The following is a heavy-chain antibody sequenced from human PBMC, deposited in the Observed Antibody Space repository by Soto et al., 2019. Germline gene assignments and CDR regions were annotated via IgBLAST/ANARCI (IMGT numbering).Heavy chain of an antibody. D-gene: IGHD2-2*01. CDR1: GFTFSSYG. CDR2: ISYDGSNK. V-gene: IGHV3-30*18. J-gene: IGHJ5*02. Sequence: GGSLRLSCAASGFTFSSYGMHWVRQAPGKGLEWVAVISYDGSNKYYGDSVKGRFTISRDNSKNTLYLQMNSLRAEDTAVYYCAKEALKIVVVPAAIDPWGQGTLVTVSS. CDR3: AKEALKIVVVPAAIDP.